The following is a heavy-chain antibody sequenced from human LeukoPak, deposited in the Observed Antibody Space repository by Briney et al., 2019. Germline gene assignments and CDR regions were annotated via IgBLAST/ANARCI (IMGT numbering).Heavy chain of an antibody. V-gene: IGHV4-59*08. CDR3: ARPRMAVAAHGGYYYYGMDV. CDR1: GGSISSYY. J-gene: IGHJ6*02. Sequence: SETLSLTCTVSGGSISSYYWSWIRQPPGKGLEWIGYIYYSGSTNYNPSLKSRVTISVDTSKNQFSLKLSSVTAADTAVYYCARPRMAVAAHGGYYYYGMDVWGQGTTVTVSS. D-gene: IGHD6-19*01. CDR2: IYYSGST.